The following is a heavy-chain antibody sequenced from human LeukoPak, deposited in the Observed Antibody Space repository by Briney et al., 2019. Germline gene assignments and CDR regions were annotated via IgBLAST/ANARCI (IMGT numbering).Heavy chain of an antibody. CDR3: AAGVVGAPDADAFDI. CDR1: GYSFTSYW. Sequence: GESLKISCKGSGYSFTSYWIGWVRQMPGKGLEWMGIIYPGDSDTRYSPSFQGQVTISADKSISTAYLQWSSLKASDTAMYYCAAGVVGAPDADAFDIWGQGTMVTVSS. CDR2: IYPGDSDT. D-gene: IGHD1-26*01. J-gene: IGHJ3*02. V-gene: IGHV5-51*01.